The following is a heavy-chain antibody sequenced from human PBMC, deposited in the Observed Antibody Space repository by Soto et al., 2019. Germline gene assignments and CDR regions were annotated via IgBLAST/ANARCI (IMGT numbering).Heavy chain of an antibody. CDR3: VKNRGAGSLSNWSFAS. CDR2: ISAYNGNT. Sequence: ASVKVSCKASGYTFTSYGISWVRQAPGQGLEWMGWISAYNGNTNYAQKLQGRVTMTTDTSTSTAYMELRSLRAGDTAVYYCVKNRGAGSLSNWSFASWGRGSLVTVSS. D-gene: IGHD1-26*01. CDR1: GYTFTSYG. V-gene: IGHV1-18*01. J-gene: IGHJ2*01.